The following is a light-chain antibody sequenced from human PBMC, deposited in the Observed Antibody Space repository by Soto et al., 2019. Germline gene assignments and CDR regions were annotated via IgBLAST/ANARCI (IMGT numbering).Light chain of an antibody. CDR1: SGDIGGYDY. CDR3: SSYAGSTTPYV. J-gene: IGLJ1*01. Sequence: QSLLSQPPSASGSPGQSVAISCTGTSGDIGGYDYVSWHQQHPGKAPKLVIYEVTKRPLGVPDRFSGSKSGNTASLTVSGLQAADEADYYCSSYAGSTTPYVFGTGTKVTVL. CDR2: EVT. V-gene: IGLV2-8*01.